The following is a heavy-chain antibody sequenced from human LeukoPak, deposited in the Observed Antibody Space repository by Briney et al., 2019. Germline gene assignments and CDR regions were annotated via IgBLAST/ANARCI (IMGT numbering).Heavy chain of an antibody. CDR1: GFTFSSYW. Sequence: PGGSLRLSCAASGFTFSSYWMSWVRQAPGKGLEWVANIKQDGSEKYYVDSVKGRFTISRDNAKNSLYLQMNSLRAEDTAVYYRARDSWYGSGSFDYWGQGTLVTVSS. V-gene: IGHV3-7*01. CDR3: ARDSWYGSGSFDY. J-gene: IGHJ4*02. D-gene: IGHD3-10*01. CDR2: IKQDGSEK.